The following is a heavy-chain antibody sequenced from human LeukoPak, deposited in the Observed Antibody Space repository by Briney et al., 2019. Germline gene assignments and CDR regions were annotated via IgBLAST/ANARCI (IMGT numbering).Heavy chain of an antibody. CDR2: ISWNSGSI. D-gene: IGHD2-15*01. J-gene: IGHJ4*02. CDR1: GFTFDDYA. Sequence: TGGSLRLSCAASGFTFDDYAMHWARQAPGKGLEWVSGISWNSGSIGYADSVKGRFTISRDNAKNSLYLQMNSLRAEDTALYYCAKAAGYCSGGSCYYFDYWGQGTLVTVSS. V-gene: IGHV3-9*01. CDR3: AKAAGYCSGGSCYYFDY.